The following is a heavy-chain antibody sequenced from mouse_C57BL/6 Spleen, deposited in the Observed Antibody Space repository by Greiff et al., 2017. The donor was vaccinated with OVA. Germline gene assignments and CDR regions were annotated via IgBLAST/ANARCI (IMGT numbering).Heavy chain of an antibody. V-gene: IGHV1-55*01. CDR3: ARRKGYDGYFDV. Sequence: VQLQQPGAELVKPGASVKMSCKASGYTFTSYWITWVKQRPGQGLEWIGDIYPGSGSTNYNEKFKSKATLTVDTSSSTAYMQLSSLTSEDSAVYYCARRKGYDGYFDVWGTGTTVTVSS. CDR2: IYPGSGST. CDR1: GYTFTSYW. D-gene: IGHD2-2*01. J-gene: IGHJ1*03.